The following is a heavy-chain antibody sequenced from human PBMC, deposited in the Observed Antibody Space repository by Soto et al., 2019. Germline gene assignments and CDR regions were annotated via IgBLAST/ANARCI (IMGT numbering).Heavy chain of an antibody. D-gene: IGHD5-12*01. CDR1: GYIFAHYW. V-gene: IGHV5-51*01. J-gene: IGHJ6*02. Sequence: GESLKISCKAYGYIFAHYWIGWVRQTPGKGLEWMGIIFPGDSETRYSPSFHGQVTISVDKSDNTASLQWSALQASDTGLYYCARHIFSGYDPHNCAADVWGQGTTVTVSS. CDR3: ARHIFSGYDPHNCAADV. CDR2: IFPGDSET.